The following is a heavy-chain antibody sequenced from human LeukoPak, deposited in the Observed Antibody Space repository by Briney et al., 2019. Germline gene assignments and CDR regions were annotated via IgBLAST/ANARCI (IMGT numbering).Heavy chain of an antibody. V-gene: IGHV1-18*01. CDR3: ARGSYYDILTPFDY. Sequence: GASVKVSCKASGYTFTSYDINWVRQATGQGLEWMGWISAYNGNTNYAQKLQGRVTMTTDTSTSTAYMELRSLRSDDTAVYYCARGSYYDILTPFDYWGQGTLVTVSS. CDR1: GYTFTSYD. CDR2: ISAYNGNT. D-gene: IGHD3-9*01. J-gene: IGHJ4*02.